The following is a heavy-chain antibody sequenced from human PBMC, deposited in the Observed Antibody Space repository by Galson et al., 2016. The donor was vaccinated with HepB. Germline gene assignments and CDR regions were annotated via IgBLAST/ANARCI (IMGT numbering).Heavy chain of an antibody. CDR1: GFSFSSFSSYA. J-gene: IGHJ4*02. V-gene: IGHV3-23*01. CDR3: GKHGGFDY. D-gene: IGHD3-16*01. Sequence: SLRLSCAASGFSFSSFSSYAMSWVRQAPGKGLEWVSAIGGSGSGTYYADSVKGRFIISRDSSKNTLYLHMNSLRAGDTAVYYCGKHGGFDYWGQGALVTVSS. CDR2: IGGSGSGT.